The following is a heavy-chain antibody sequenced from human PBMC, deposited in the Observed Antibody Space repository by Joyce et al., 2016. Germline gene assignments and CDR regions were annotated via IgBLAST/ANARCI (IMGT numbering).Heavy chain of an antibody. CDR3: AGVVYGDYVAY. D-gene: IGHD4-17*01. V-gene: IGHV4-59*01. Sequence: QVQLQESGPGLVKPSETLSLTCTVSGGSISNFYWIWIRQPPGKGLEWLGYISYSGNTFYNPSLKSRVSISLHTSKNQFSLRLSSVTAADTAIYYCAGVVYGDYVAYWGQGTLVTVSS. CDR1: GGSISNFY. J-gene: IGHJ4*02. CDR2: ISYSGNT.